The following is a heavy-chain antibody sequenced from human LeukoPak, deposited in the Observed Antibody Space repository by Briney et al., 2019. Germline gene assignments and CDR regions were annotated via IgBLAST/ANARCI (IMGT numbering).Heavy chain of an antibody. CDR1: SASISSSPYF. V-gene: IGHV4-39*02. D-gene: IGHD3-22*01. CDR2: ISYSATT. CDR3: ARDVYDSSGYYAFDI. J-gene: IGHJ3*02. Sequence: SETLSLTCTVSSASISSSPYFWAWIRQSPGKGLEWIATISYSATTYYNPSLKSRVTISVDTSKNHFSLKLNSVTAADTAVYYCARDVYDSSGYYAFDIWGQGTMVTVSS.